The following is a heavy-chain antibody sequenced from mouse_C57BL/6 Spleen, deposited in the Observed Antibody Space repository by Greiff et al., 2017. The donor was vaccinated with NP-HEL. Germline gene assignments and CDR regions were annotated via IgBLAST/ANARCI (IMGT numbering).Heavy chain of an antibody. V-gene: IGHV1-19*01. CDR2: INPYNGGT. J-gene: IGHJ2*01. CDR3: AILDDGSIFDY. CDR1: GYTFTDYY. D-gene: IGHD2-3*01. Sequence: EVKLQESGPVLVKPGASVKMSCKASGYTFTDYYMNWVKQSHGKSLEWIGVINPYNGGTSYNQKFKGKATLTVDKSSSTAYMELNSLTSEDSAVYYCAILDDGSIFDYWGQGTTLTVSS.